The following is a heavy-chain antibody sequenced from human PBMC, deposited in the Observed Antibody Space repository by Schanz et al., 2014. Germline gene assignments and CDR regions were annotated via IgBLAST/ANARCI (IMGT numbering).Heavy chain of an antibody. V-gene: IGHV4-39*01. J-gene: IGHJ3*01. CDR3: AVPGAIGVHDVLDV. D-gene: IGHD2-2*02. Sequence: QLELQESGPGLVKPSATLSLTCTVSGGSITRKTYYWGWIRQPPGKGLARFGNMYYSESTYYNPARRSLATISVDTSKKQFSLTLTPVTDADTAVYCRAVPGAIGVHDVLDVWGQGTMVTVSS. CDR1: GGSITRKTYY. CDR2: MYYSEST.